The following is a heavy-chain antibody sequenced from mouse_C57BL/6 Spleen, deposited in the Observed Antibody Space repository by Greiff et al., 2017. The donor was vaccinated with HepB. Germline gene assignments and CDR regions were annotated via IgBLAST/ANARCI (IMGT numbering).Heavy chain of an antibody. CDR2: INPNNGGT. V-gene: IGHV1-26*01. J-gene: IGHJ1*03. CDR1: GYTFTDYY. D-gene: IGHD1-1*01. CDR3: ARDYGSKRYFDV. Sequence: EVQLQQSGPELVKPGASVKISCKASGYTFTDYYMNWVKQSHGKSLEWVGDINPNNGGTSYNQKFKGKATLTVDKSSSTAYMELRSLTSEDSAVYYCARDYGSKRYFDVWGTGTTVTVSS.